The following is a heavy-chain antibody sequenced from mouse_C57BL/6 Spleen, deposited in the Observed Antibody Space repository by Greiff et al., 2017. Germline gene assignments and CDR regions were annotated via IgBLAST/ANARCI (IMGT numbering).Heavy chain of an antibody. CDR2: IYPGSGNT. CDR1: GYSFTSYY. J-gene: IGHJ4*01. V-gene: IGHV1-66*01. Sequence: VQLQQSGPELVKPGASVKISCKASGYSFTSYYIHWVKQRPGQGLEWIGWIYPGSGNTKYNEKFKGKATLTADTSSSSAYMQLSSLTSEDSAVYYSAMVTTQYAMDYWGQGTSVTVSS. CDR3: AMVTTQYAMDY. D-gene: IGHD2-2*01.